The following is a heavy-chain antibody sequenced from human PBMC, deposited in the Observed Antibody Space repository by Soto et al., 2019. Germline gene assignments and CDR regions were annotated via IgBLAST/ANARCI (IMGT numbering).Heavy chain of an antibody. CDR2: IHYDGRT. V-gene: IGHV4-59*01. CDR1: KGSLNNYY. CDR3: AKLPDIFGRPFVS. D-gene: IGHD2-15*01. Sequence: SETLSLTCTISKGSLNNYYWTWIRQPPGRGLEWIGYIHYDGRTTYNPSLKSRITMSRDTSTNQLSLKVTSVTAADTAVYYCAKLPDIFGRPFVSWGQGTLVTVS. J-gene: IGHJ4*02.